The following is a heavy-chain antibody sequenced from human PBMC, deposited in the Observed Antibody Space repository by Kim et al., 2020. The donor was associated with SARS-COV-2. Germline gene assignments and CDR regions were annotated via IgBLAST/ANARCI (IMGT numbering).Heavy chain of an antibody. J-gene: IGHJ4*02. CDR3: AHGAYSGHEFDY. CDR1: GFSLSTSGVG. Sequence: SGPTLVKPTQTLTLTCTFSGFSLSTSGVGVGWIRQPPGKALEWLALIYWDDAKRYSPSLKSRLTLTKDTSKNQVVLTMTDMDPVDTATYYCAHGAYSGHEFDYWGQGTLVTVSS. V-gene: IGHV2-5*02. CDR2: IYWDDAK. D-gene: IGHD5-12*01.